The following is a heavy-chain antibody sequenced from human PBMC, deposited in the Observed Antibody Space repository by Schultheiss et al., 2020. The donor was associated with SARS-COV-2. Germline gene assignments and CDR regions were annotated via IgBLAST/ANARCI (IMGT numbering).Heavy chain of an antibody. Sequence: SETLSLTCSVSGGSISSGGYYWSWIRQPPGKGLEWIGEINHSGSTNYNPSLKSRVTISVDTSKNQFSLKLSSVTAADTAVYYCARVSSSDYYYYYMDVWGKGTTVTVSS. CDR2: INHSGST. D-gene: IGHD6-6*01. V-gene: IGHV4-31*03. CDR3: ARVSSSDYYYYYMDV. CDR1: GGSISSGGYY. J-gene: IGHJ6*03.